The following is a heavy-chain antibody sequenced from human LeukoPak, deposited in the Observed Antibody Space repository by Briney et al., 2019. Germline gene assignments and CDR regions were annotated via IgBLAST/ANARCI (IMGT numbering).Heavy chain of an antibody. CDR2: ISYDGSNK. CDR1: GFTFSSYA. V-gene: IGHV3-30-3*01. D-gene: IGHD2-21*02. Sequence: GRSLRLSCAASGFTFSSYAMHWVRQAPGKGLEWVAVISYDGSNKYYADSVKGRFTISRDNSKNTLYLQMNSLRAEDTAVYYCAREYFCGGDSHLDYWGQGTLVTVSS. CDR3: AREYFCGGDSHLDY. J-gene: IGHJ4*02.